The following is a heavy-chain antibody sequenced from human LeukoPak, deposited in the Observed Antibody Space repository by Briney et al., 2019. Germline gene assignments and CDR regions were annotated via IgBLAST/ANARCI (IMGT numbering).Heavy chain of an antibody. CDR2: MKEDGSQI. D-gene: IGHD6-19*01. CDR3: AGSSGWLFDY. V-gene: IGHV3-7*01. Sequence: SGGSLRLSCAGTRFTFSNYWMSWVRQAPGKGLEWVANMKEDGSQIYYVDSVKGRFTISRDNAKNSVYLQMNSLRAKDTAVYYCAGSSGWLFDYWGQGTLVAVSS. J-gene: IGHJ4*02. CDR1: RFTFSNYW.